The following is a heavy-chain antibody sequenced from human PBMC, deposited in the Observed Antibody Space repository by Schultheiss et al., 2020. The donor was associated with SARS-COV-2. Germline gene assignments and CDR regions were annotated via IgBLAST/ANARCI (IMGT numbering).Heavy chain of an antibody. Sequence: GESLKISCAASGFTFSSYSMNWVRQAPGKGLEWVSSISSSSRAIFYADSVQGRFTISRDNSKNTLYLQMNSLRAEDTAVYYCAKDSGTRWLVDPETDNWFDPWGQGTLVTVSS. CDR2: ISSSSRAI. V-gene: IGHV3-21*01. J-gene: IGHJ5*02. D-gene: IGHD6-19*01. CDR3: AKDSGTRWLVDPETDNWFDP. CDR1: GFTFSSYS.